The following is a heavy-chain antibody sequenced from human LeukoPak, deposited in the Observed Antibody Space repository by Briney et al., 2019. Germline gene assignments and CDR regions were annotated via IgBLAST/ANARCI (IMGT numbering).Heavy chain of an antibody. D-gene: IGHD6-13*01. CDR2: IYYSGST. CDR1: GGSISSYY. CDR3: AREDTAPKYSSSWPFDY. J-gene: IGHJ4*02. Sequence: PSETLSLTCTVSGGSISSYYWSWIRQPPGKGLEWIGYIYYSGSTNYNPSLKSRVTISVDTSKNQFSLKLSSVTAADTAVYYCAREDTAPKYSSSWPFDYWGQGTLVTVSS. V-gene: IGHV4-59*12.